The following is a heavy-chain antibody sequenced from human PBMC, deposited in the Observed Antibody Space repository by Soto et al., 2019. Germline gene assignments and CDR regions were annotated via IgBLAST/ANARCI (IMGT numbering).Heavy chain of an antibody. CDR1: GGSINSNNYY. CDR3: AKVVVAATRHSDFDS. D-gene: IGHD2-15*01. CDR2: IYYDGST. J-gene: IGHJ4*02. Sequence: PSETLSLTCTVSGGSINSNNYYWAWIRQPPGKGLAWIASIYYDGSTYYDTSLKSRVTTSRDTSKNQFSLRLTSMTAADTAVYYCAKVVVAATRHSDFDSWGQGTLVTVS. V-gene: IGHV4-39*02.